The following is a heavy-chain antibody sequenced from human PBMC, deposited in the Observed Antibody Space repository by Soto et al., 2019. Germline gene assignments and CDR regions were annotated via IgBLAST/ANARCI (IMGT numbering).Heavy chain of an antibody. J-gene: IGHJ5*02. CDR2: IIPIFGTA. V-gene: IGHV1-69*13. CDR3: AREGGYYDSSGPRDWFDP. D-gene: IGHD3-22*01. Sequence: SVKVSCKASGGTFGSYAISWVRQAPGQGLEWMGGIIPIFGTANYAQKFQGRVTITADESTSTAYMELSSLRSEDTAVYYCAREGGYYDSSGPRDWFDPWGQGTLVTVSS. CDR1: GGTFGSYA.